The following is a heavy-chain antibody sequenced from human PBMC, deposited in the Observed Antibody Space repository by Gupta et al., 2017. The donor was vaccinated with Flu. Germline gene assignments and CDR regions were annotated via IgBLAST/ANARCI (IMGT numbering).Heavy chain of an antibody. CDR3: ARQASSSSCDRVMDV. CDR2: YPVASAT. V-gene: IGHV5-51*01. J-gene: IGHJ6*02. D-gene: IGHD6-6*01. Sequence: YPVASATPYVPSFQSQVTLSADTSISTAYLQWSTLKSSDTAMYYCARQASSSSCDRVMDVWGQGTTVTVSS.